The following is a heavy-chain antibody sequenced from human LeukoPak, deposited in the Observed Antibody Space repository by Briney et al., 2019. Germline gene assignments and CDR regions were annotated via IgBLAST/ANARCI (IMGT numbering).Heavy chain of an antibody. CDR1: GFTFSSYA. CDR3: AKNRGHCVDGVCHNYYYMDV. D-gene: IGHD2-8*02. CDR2: ISGSGGST. Sequence: GGSLRLSCAASGFTFSSYAMSWVRQAPGKGLEWVSAISGSGGSTYYADSVKGRFTISRDNSKNTLYLQMNSLRAEDTAVYYCAKNRGHCVDGVCHNYYYMDVWGRGTTVTVSS. V-gene: IGHV3-23*01. J-gene: IGHJ6*03.